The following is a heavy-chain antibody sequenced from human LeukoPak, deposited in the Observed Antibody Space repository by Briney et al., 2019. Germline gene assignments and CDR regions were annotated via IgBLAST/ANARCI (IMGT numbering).Heavy chain of an antibody. Sequence: SVKDSCKASGGTFSSYAISWVRQAPGQGLEWMGGIIPIFGTANYAQKFQGRVTITADESTSTAYMELSSLRSEDTAVYYCARDRVDIVVVPAASPHYGMDVWGQGTTVTVSS. CDR1: GGTFSSYA. J-gene: IGHJ6*02. D-gene: IGHD2-2*01. CDR2: IIPIFGTA. CDR3: ARDRVDIVVVPAASPHYGMDV. V-gene: IGHV1-69*13.